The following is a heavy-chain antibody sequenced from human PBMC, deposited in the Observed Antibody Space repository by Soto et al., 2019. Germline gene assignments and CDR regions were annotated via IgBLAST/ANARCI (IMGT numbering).Heavy chain of an antibody. J-gene: IGHJ6*02. CDR2: ISIRSTNI. V-gene: IGHV3-48*01. D-gene: IGHD3-9*01. CDR1: GFTFSSYG. Sequence: GGSLRLSCAASGFTFSSYGMNWVRQTPGKGLEWVSYISIRSTNIHYADSVKGRFTISRDNAKNSLYLQMNSLRAEDTAVYYCARDGGVLRYFDWATDVWGQGTTVTV. CDR3: ARDGGVLRYFDWATDV.